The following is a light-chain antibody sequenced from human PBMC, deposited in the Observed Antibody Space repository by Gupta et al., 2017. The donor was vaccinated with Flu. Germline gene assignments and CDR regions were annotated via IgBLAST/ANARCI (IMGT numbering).Light chain of an antibody. Sequence: QSVLTHPPSATGTPGQTVTLSCSGSSPNIGGHTVNWYQQLTGTAPKLLIYSYSQRHSGVPDRFSGSTSGASASLAISGPQADEEADYYCAAWDASIDSEVFGRGTKLTVL. V-gene: IGLV1-44*01. J-gene: IGLJ3*02. CDR3: AAWDASIDSEV. CDR2: SYS. CDR1: SPNIGGHT.